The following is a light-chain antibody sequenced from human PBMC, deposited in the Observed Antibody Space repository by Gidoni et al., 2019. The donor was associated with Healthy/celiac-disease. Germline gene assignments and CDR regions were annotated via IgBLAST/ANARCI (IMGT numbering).Light chain of an antibody. V-gene: IGKV1-5*03. Sequence: DIQMTQSPSTLSASVGDRVTITCRASQSISSWLAWYQQKPGKAPKLLIYKASSLESGVPTKFSGSGSGTEFTLTISSLQPDDFATYYCQQYNSYPYTFGQGTKLEIK. CDR2: KAS. CDR1: QSISSW. CDR3: QQYNSYPYT. J-gene: IGKJ2*01.